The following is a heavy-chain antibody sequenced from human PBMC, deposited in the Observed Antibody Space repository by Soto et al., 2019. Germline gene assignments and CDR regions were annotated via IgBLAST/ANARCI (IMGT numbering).Heavy chain of an antibody. CDR2: ITFSGNTV. Sequence: LRLSCAASGFTFSDSYMSWIRQAPGKGLEWISYITFSGNTVYYADSLKGRFTISRDNAKNSLYLQMNRLRAEDTAVYYCARVSWREKYGMDVWGQGTTVTSP. CDR3: ARVSWREKYGMDV. J-gene: IGHJ6*02. V-gene: IGHV3-11*01. CDR1: GFTFSDSY.